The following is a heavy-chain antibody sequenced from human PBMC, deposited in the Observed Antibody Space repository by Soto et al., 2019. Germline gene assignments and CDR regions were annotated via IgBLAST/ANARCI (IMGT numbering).Heavy chain of an antibody. CDR2: ISGSGGST. J-gene: IGHJ4*02. CDR3: AGIAVAGGYRTFDY. CDR1: GFTFSSYA. Sequence: GGSLRLSCAASGFTFSSYAISWVRQAPGKGLEWVSAISGSGGSTYYADSVKGRFTISRDNSKNTLYLQMNSLRAEDTAVYYCAGIAVAGGYRTFDYWGQGTLVTVSS. D-gene: IGHD6-19*01. V-gene: IGHV3-23*01.